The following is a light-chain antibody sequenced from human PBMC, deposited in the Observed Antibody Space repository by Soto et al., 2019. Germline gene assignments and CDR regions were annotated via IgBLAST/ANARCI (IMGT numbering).Light chain of an antibody. CDR2: WAS. J-gene: IGKJ1*01. V-gene: IGKV4-1*01. CDR3: QQYYSTPRT. CDR1: QSVLYSSNNKNY. Sequence: DIVMTQSPDSLAVSLGERATINCKSSQSVLYSSNNKNYLAWYQQKPGQPPKLLIFWASSRKSGVPDRFSGSGSGTDLTLTISSLQAEDVAVYYCQQYYSTPRTFGQGTKVEIK.